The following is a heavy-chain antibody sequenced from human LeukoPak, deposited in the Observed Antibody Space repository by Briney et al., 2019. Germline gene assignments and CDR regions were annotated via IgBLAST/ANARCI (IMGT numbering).Heavy chain of an antibody. V-gene: IGHV3-23*01. CDR2: ISDSGGRT. D-gene: IGHD4-17*01. CDR1: AFSFAYYG. CDR3: ARDDYGETFDY. J-gene: IGHJ4*02. Sequence: RGSLRLSCAATAFSFAYYGVSWVRQASGMGLEWVSIISDSGGRTNYADSVKGRFTISRDNSKNTLYLQMNSLRAEDTAVYYCARDDYGETFDYWGQGTLVTVSS.